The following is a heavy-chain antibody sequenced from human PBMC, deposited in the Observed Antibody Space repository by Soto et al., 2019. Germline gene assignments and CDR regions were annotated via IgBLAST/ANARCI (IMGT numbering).Heavy chain of an antibody. Sequence: GALRLSCAASGFTFSDSWMHWVRQVPGTGLVWIARINGDGSRTTYADPVKGRFTISRDNANNTLHLQLSSLRAEDTGVYYCARDPRFLEYNNLAPRSYGMDVWGQGTTVTVSS. CDR3: ARDPRFLEYNNLAPRSYGMDV. D-gene: IGHD3-3*01. CDR2: INGDGSRT. CDR1: GFTFSDSW. V-gene: IGHV3-74*01. J-gene: IGHJ6*02.